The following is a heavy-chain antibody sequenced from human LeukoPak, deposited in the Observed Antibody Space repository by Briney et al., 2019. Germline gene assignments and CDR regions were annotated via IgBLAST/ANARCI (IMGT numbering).Heavy chain of an antibody. CDR3: TRDVSEMIYGSGR. J-gene: IGHJ4*02. D-gene: IGHD3-10*01. V-gene: IGHV3-49*04. Sequence: PGGSLRLSCAASGFSFSSYWMHWVRQAPGKGLEWVGFIRSKTYGGTTEYAASVKGRFTISRDDSKSIAYLQMNSLKTEDTAVYYCTRDVSEMIYGSGRWGQGTLVTVSS. CDR2: IRSKTYGGTT. CDR1: GFSFSSYW.